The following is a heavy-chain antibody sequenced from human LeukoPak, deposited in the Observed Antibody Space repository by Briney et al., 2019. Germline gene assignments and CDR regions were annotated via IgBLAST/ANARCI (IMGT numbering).Heavy chain of an antibody. D-gene: IGHD6-13*01. V-gene: IGHV4-4*02. Sequence: SGTLSLTCAVSGGSISSSNWWSWVRQPPGKGLEWIGEIYHSGSTNYNPSLKSRVTILVDKSKNQFSLKLSSVTAADTAVYYCARSSSSWIFDYWGQGTLVTVSS. J-gene: IGHJ4*02. CDR2: IYHSGST. CDR3: ARSSSSWIFDY. CDR1: GGSISSSNW.